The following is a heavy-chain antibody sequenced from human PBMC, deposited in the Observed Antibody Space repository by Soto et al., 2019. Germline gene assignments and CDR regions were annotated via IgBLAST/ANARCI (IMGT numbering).Heavy chain of an antibody. J-gene: IGHJ4*02. V-gene: IGHV3-30*18. CDR3: AKDASSGNDRRAY. Sequence: GGSLRLSCAASGFTFSSYGMHWVRQAPGKGLEWVAVISYDGSNKYYADSVKGRFTISRDNSKNTLYLQMNSLRAEDTAVYYCAKDASSGNDRRAYWGQGTLVTVSS. CDR1: GFTFSSYG. D-gene: IGHD2-15*01. CDR2: ISYDGSNK.